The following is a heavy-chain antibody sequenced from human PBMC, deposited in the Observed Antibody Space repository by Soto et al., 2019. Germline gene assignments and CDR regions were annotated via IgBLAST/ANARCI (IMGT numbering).Heavy chain of an antibody. CDR3: ARDRMYSSTWYSY. Sequence: GGSLRLSCAASGFIFSDYYMSWIRQAPGKGLEWVSYISSSGGTIYYADSVKGRSTISRDNAKNSLYLQMNSLRAEDTAVYYCARDRMYSSTWYSYWGQGTLVTVSS. V-gene: IGHV3-11*01. CDR1: GFIFSDYY. D-gene: IGHD6-13*01. CDR2: ISSSGGTI. J-gene: IGHJ4*02.